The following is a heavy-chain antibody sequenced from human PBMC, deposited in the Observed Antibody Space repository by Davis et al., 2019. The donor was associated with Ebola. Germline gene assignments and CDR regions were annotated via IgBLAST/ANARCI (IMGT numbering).Heavy chain of an antibody. CDR2: ISASGADI. D-gene: IGHD6-6*01. CDR1: GFTFSNYA. J-gene: IGHJ4*02. CDR3: AELHSSSSHI. Sequence: PGGSLRLSCAASGFTFSNYAMSWVRQAPGGGLEWVSGISASGADIKYADSVRGRFSISRDDSTNTLYLQMNSLRAEDTALYYCAELHSSSSHIWGQGTLVTVSS. V-gene: IGHV3-23*01.